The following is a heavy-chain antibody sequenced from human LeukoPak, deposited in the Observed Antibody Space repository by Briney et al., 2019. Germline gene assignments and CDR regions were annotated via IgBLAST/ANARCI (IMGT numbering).Heavy chain of an antibody. CDR1: GYTFTSYG. J-gene: IGHJ5*02. CDR3: ARDFFGSVFWSGYPSLQLPQFDP. V-gene: IGHV1-18*01. Sequence: ASVKVSCNASGYTFTSYGISWVRQAPGQGLEWMGWISAYNGNTNYAQKLQGRVTMTTDTSTSTAYMELRSLRSDDTAVYYCARDFFGSVFWSGYPSLQLPQFDPWGQGTLVTVSS. D-gene: IGHD3-3*01. CDR2: ISAYNGNT.